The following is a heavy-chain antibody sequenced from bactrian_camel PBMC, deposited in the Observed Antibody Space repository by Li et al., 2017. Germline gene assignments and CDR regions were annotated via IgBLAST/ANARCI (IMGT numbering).Heavy chain of an antibody. J-gene: IGHJ6*01. V-gene: IGHV3S9*01. CDR3: AVDLFRHCQYLSDADFEH. Sequence: HVQLVESGGGSVQAGGSLRLSCAASGYTYSGGYCMGWFRQIPDKEREGVTGIESDGSASYADSVKGRFTVSQSKDWRTSYLQMNNLKPGDTAMYYCAVDLFRHCQYLSDADFEHWGQGTQVTVS. CDR1: GYTYSGGYC. CDR2: IESDGSA.